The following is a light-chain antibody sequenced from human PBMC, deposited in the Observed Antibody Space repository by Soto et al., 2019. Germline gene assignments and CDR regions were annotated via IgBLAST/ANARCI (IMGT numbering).Light chain of an antibody. V-gene: IGKV1-5*01. J-gene: IGKJ5*01. CDR2: DAA. CDR1: ESVSIW. CDR3: QQYTGPPTT. Sequence: DIQMTQSPSTLSASAGDRVTITCRARESVSIWLAWYQQKPGNAPRLLIYDAASLNTGVPSRFSGSGSGTDFTLTITRLEPEDSAVYFCQQYTGPPTTFGQGTRLEIK.